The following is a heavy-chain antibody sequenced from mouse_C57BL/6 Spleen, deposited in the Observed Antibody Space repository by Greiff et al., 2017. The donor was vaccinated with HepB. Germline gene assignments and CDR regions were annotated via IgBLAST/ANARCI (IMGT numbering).Heavy chain of an antibody. Sequence: EVNLVESGGGLVKPGGSLKLSCAASGFTFSSYTMSWVRRTPEKRLEWVATISGGGGNTYYPDSVKGRFTISRDNAKNTLYLQMSSLRSEDTALYYCARQGGRYYDTSPFDYWGQGTTLTVSS. D-gene: IGHD1-1*01. V-gene: IGHV5-9*01. CDR2: ISGGGGNT. CDR1: GFTFSSYT. CDR3: ARQGGRYYDTSPFDY. J-gene: IGHJ2*01.